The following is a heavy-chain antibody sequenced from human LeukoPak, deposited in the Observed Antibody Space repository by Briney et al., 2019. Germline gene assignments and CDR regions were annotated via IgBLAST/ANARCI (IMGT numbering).Heavy chain of an antibody. CDR2: INHSGNT. D-gene: IGHD3-10*01. J-gene: IGHJ6*03. Sequence: SETLSLTCAVSGGSFSGYYWSWIRQSPGKGLEWIGEINHSGNTNYNPSLKSRVTISVDTSKNQFSLKLSSVTAADTAVYYCAKDGGNYYGTGGDYLMRSYMDVWGKGTTVTVSS. V-gene: IGHV4-34*01. CDR3: AKDGGNYYGTGGDYLMRSYMDV. CDR1: GGSFSGYY.